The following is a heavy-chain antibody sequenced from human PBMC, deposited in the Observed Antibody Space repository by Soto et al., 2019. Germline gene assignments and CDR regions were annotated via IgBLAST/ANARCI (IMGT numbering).Heavy chain of an antibody. Sequence: QVQLVQSGAEVRKPGASVNISCRASGFTFSDNLINWVRQAPGQSLERVGWINPDNGNTRDSQTFQGRVTISRHSSASKAYVEVTYLTSEDAAIYYCARDILSVDLRAKDAFDVWGQGTMVIVSS. CDR2: INPDNGNT. J-gene: IGHJ3*01. CDR3: ARDILSVDLRAKDAFDV. V-gene: IGHV1-3*01. CDR1: GFTFSDNL.